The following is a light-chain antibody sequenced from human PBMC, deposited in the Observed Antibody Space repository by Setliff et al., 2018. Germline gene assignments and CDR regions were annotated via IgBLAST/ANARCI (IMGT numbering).Light chain of an antibody. J-gene: IGLJ1*01. CDR2: EVT. Sequence: QSALTQPPSASGSPGQSLTISCTGTSSDVGAYNYVSWYQQHPGKAPKLMIYEVTKRPSGVPDRFSGSKSGNTASLTVSGLQADDEADYFCSSYAASYNPYVFGTGTKVIVL. V-gene: IGLV2-8*01. CDR1: SSDVGAYNY. CDR3: SSYAASYNPYV.